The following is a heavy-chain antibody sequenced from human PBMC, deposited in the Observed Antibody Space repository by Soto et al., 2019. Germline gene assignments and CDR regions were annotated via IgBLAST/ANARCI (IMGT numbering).Heavy chain of an antibody. V-gene: IGHV4-4*07. D-gene: IGHD6-13*01. CDR3: ARGYSSSWYNWFDP. Sequence: SETLSLTCTVSGGSISSYFWSWIRQPAGKGLEWIGRIYTSGSTNYNPSLKSRVTMSVDTSKNQFSLKLSSVTAADTAVYYCARGYSSSWYNWFDPWGQGTLVTVSS. J-gene: IGHJ5*02. CDR1: GGSISSYF. CDR2: IYTSGST.